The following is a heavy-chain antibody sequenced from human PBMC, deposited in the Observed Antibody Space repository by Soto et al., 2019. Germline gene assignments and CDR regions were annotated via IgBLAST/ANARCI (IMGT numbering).Heavy chain of an antibody. Sequence: ASVKVSCKASGYTLSNYYPHWVRLAPGQGLEWMGWINPNSGGTSHAQKFQGRVTMIRDTSNSTVYIELSRLTYDDRAAYDCARRDISGSFDYWGQGTRVTDSS. D-gene: IGHD3-10*01. CDR3: ARRDISGSFDY. CDR1: GYTLSNYY. J-gene: IGHJ4*02. V-gene: IGHV1-2*02. CDR2: INPNSGGT.